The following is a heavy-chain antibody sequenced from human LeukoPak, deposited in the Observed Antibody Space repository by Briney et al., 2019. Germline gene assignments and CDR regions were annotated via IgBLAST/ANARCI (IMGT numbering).Heavy chain of an antibody. CDR3: ATSGLSSGWQPQAFDI. Sequence: PSETLSLTCAVSGGSISSSNWWSWVRQPPGKGLEWIGEIYHSGSTNYNPSLKSRVTISVDKSKNQFSLKLSSVTAADTAVYYCATSGLSSGWQPQAFDIWGQGTMVTVSS. CDR2: IYHSGST. J-gene: IGHJ3*02. D-gene: IGHD6-19*01. V-gene: IGHV4-4*02. CDR1: GGSISSSNW.